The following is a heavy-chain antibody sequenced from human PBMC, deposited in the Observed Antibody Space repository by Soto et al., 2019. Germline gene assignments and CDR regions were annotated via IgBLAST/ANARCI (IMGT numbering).Heavy chain of an antibody. D-gene: IGHD6-13*01. V-gene: IGHV3-11*01. CDR1: GFTFSDYY. Sequence: GGSLRLSCAASGFTFSDYYMSWIRQAPGKGLEWVSYISSSGSTIYYADSMKGRFTISRDNAKNSLYLQMNSLRAEDTAVYYCARAPIIAAPFDPWGQGTLVTVSS. J-gene: IGHJ5*02. CDR2: ISSSGSTI. CDR3: ARAPIIAAPFDP.